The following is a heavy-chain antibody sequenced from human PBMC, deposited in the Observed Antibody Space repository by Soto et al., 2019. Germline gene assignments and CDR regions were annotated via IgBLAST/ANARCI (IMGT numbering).Heavy chain of an antibody. CDR2: IYSDGST. D-gene: IGHD3-22*01. CDR1: DFTVSGNY. CDR3: AKGGDYYDSSGYYSVGTFDI. V-gene: IGHV3-53*01. Sequence: EVQLVESGGGLIQPGGSLRLSCAASDFTVSGNYMSSVRRAPGKGLECVSVIYSDGSTYYADSVKGRFTISRDNSKNTLYLQMNSLRAEDTAVYYCAKGGDYYDSSGYYSVGTFDIWGQGTMVTVSS. J-gene: IGHJ3*02.